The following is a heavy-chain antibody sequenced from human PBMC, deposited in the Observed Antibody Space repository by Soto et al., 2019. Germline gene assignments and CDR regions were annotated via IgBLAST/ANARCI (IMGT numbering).Heavy chain of an antibody. V-gene: IGHV3-23*01. CDR2: ISGSGDRT. Sequence: GGSLRLSCAASGFIFKSYGMNWVRQAPGKGLEWISYISGSGDRTYYAQSVQGRFTISRDNSKNTLSVQMNSLRAEDTAVYFCAKGVDDYSTYYFNYWGQGILVTVSS. CDR1: GFIFKSYG. J-gene: IGHJ4*01. CDR3: AKGVDDYSTYYFNY. D-gene: IGHD4-4*01.